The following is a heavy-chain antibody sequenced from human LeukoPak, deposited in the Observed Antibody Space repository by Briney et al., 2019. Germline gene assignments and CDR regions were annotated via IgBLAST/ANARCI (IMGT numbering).Heavy chain of an antibody. J-gene: IGHJ3*02. CDR2: IYYSGST. CDR3: ARSPPGTADFDI. CDR1: GGSISSYY. D-gene: IGHD6-13*01. Sequence: SETLSLTCTVSGGSISSYYWSWIRQPPGKGLEWIGYIYYSGSTNYNPSLKSRVTISVDASKNQFSLKLSSVTAADTAVYYCARSPPGTADFDIWGQGTMATVSS. V-gene: IGHV4-59*08.